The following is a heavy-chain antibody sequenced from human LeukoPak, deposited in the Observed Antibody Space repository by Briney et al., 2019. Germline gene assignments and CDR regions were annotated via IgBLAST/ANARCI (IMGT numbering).Heavy chain of an antibody. CDR3: ARGSTYYDFWNPFDY. CDR1: GGTFSNYP. J-gene: IGHJ4*02. V-gene: IGHV1-69*13. D-gene: IGHD3-3*01. Sequence: SVKVSCKASGGTFSNYPISWVRQAPGQGLEWMGGIIPIFGTTNDAQKFQGRVTITADESTSTAYLELSSLRSEDTAVYYCARGSTYYDFWNPFDYWGQGTLVTVSS. CDR2: IIPIFGTT.